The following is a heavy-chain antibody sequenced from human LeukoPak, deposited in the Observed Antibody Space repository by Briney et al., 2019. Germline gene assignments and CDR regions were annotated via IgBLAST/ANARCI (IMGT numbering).Heavy chain of an antibody. Sequence: GGSLRLSCGASGFTFNTYAIDWVRQAPGKGLGWVSRICGSGGCTYYADSVKGRFTISRDNSKNTVYLQMNSLTADDTAVYYCAKTTVGYSSGRYPGWPADCWGQGTLVTVSS. CDR3: AKTTVGYSSGRYPGWPADC. D-gene: IGHD6-19*01. V-gene: IGHV3-23*01. J-gene: IGHJ4*02. CDR1: GFTFNTYA. CDR2: ICGSGGCT.